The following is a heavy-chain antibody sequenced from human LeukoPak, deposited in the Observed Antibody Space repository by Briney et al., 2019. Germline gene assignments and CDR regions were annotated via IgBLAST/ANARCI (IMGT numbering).Heavy chain of an antibody. D-gene: IGHD6-19*01. V-gene: IGHV3-21*01. CDR2: ISSSSSYI. CDR3: ARDPWSYSSGVWYFDL. CDR1: GFTFSSYS. J-gene: IGHJ2*01. Sequence: GGSLRLSCAASGFTFSSYSMNWVRQAPGKGLEWVSSISSSSSYIYYADSVKGRFTISRDNAKNSLYLQMNSLRAEDTAVYYCARDPWSYSSGVWYFDLWGRGTLVTVSS.